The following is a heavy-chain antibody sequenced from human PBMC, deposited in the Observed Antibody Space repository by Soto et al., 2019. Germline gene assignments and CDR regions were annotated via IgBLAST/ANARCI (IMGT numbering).Heavy chain of an antibody. CDR2: ISAYNGNT. J-gene: IGHJ4*02. Sequence: GASVKVSCKASGYTFTSYGISWVRQAPGQGLEWMGWISAYNGNTNYAQKLQGRVTMTTDTSTSTAYMELRSLRSDDTAVYYCARVWRPPGRGRGTIAVADLFDYWGQGTLVTVSS. V-gene: IGHV1-18*01. CDR1: GYTFTSYG. CDR3: ARVWRPPGRGRGTIAVADLFDY. D-gene: IGHD6-19*01.